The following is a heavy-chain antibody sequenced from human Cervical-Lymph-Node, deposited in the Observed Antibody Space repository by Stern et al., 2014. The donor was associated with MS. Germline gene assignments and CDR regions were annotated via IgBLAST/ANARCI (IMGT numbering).Heavy chain of an antibody. CDR3: ARSLQFTYYYYYGMDV. CDR1: GGILTDYG. J-gene: IGHJ6*02. CDR2: LIPIFGTT. D-gene: IGHD5-24*01. V-gene: IGHV1-69*01. Sequence: QVQLVQSGAEVKKPGSSVKVSCKSSGGILTDYGFHWVRQAPGQGLEWMGGLIPIFGTTQYEQKFQHRVTITADESTSTAYMEVSSLRSEDTAVYYCARSLQFTYYYYYGMDVWGQGTTVTVSS.